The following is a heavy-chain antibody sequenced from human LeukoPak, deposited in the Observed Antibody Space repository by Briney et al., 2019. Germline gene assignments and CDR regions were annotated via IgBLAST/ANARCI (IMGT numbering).Heavy chain of an antibody. CDR2: ISAYNGNT. CDR3: ARGEQQLVLSAWFDP. D-gene: IGHD6-13*01. V-gene: IGHV1-18*01. Sequence: ASVKVSCKASGYTFTSYGISWVRQAPGQGLEWMGWISAYNGNTNYAQKLQGRVTMTTDTSTSTAYMELRSLRPDDTAVYYCARGEQQLVLSAWFDPWGQGTLVTVSS. CDR1: GYTFTSYG. J-gene: IGHJ5*02.